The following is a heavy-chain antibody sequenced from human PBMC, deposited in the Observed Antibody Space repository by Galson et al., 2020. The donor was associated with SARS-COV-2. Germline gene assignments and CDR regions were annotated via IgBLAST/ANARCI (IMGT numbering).Heavy chain of an antibody. V-gene: IGHV3-33*01. CDR1: GFTFSNHA. CDR2: IFYDGSDK. Sequence: GESLKISCAASGFTFSNHAMHWVRQAPGKGLEWVAQIFYDGSDKYYGDSVKGRFTISRDSSKNTVYLQMNNLRADDTAVYYCARDGQLSSGWAFDSWGQGTLVTVSS. J-gene: IGHJ4*02. D-gene: IGHD6-19*01. CDR3: ARDGQLSSGWAFDS.